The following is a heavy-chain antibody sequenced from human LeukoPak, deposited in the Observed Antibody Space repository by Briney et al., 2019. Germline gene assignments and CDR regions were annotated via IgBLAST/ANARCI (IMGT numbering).Heavy chain of an antibody. Sequence: GESLKISCKGSGYSFTSYWIGCVRPMPGKGLEWMGIIYPGDSDTRYNPSFQGQVTISADKSISTAYLQWSSLKASDTAMYYCARQGLHREQGPNHYWGQGNLVTVSS. CDR3: ARQGLHREQGPNHY. CDR1: GYSFTSYW. D-gene: IGHD1-26*01. J-gene: IGHJ4*02. V-gene: IGHV5-51*01. CDR2: IYPGDSDT.